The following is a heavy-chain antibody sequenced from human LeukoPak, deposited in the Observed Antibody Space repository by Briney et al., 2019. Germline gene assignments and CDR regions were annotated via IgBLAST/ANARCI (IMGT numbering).Heavy chain of an antibody. Sequence: GGSLRLSCAASGFTFSSYSMNWVRQAPGKGLEWVSSISSSSSYIYYADSVKGRFTISRDNSKNTLYLQMNSLRAEDTAVYYCAKDRYSYGEGPFDYWGQGTLVTVSS. V-gene: IGHV3-21*04. J-gene: IGHJ4*02. CDR3: AKDRYSYGEGPFDY. CDR1: GFTFSSYS. D-gene: IGHD5-18*01. CDR2: ISSSSSYI.